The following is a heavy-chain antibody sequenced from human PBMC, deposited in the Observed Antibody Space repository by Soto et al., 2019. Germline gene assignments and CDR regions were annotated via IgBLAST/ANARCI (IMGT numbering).Heavy chain of an antibody. CDR1: RLTVCSSY. CDR3: TRDLMDVVPPADDLFDP. D-gene: IGHD2-2*01. J-gene: IGHJ5*02. Sequence: HGWSLRLSCAACRLTVCSSYVSWVRQAPGKGLEWVSVIYTGDTPFYADSVKGRFTISRDNSKNTPYLQMNSLRVEDTAVYYCTRDLMDVVPPADDLFDPWGQGILVTVSS. CDR2: IYTGDTP. V-gene: IGHV3-53*01.